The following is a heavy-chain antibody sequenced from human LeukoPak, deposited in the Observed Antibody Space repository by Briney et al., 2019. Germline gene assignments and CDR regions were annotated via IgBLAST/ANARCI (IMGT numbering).Heavy chain of an antibody. CDR3: ARAPLGELSFDY. CDR1: GVSISSYY. V-gene: IGHV4-59*08. Sequence: PSETLSLTCTVSGVSISSYYWSWVRQPPGKGLEWIGYIYYSGSTNYNASLKSRVTISVDTSKNQFSLKLSSVTAADTAVYYCARAPLGELSFDYWGQGTLVTVSS. CDR2: IYYSGST. J-gene: IGHJ4*02. D-gene: IGHD3-16*02.